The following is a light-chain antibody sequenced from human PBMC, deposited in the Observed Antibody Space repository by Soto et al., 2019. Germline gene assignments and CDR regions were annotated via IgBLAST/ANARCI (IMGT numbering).Light chain of an antibody. CDR3: QQYDKWPRT. V-gene: IGKV1-12*01. CDR2: GTS. CDR1: QGISSW. J-gene: IGKJ1*01. Sequence: DIQMTQSPSSVSTSVRDRVTITCRASQGISSWVAWYQKKPGKAPKVLIFGTSNLLSGVPSTFSGSGSGTDFTLTISTLQSDYLAVYYCQQYDKWPRTFGQGTKVEIK.